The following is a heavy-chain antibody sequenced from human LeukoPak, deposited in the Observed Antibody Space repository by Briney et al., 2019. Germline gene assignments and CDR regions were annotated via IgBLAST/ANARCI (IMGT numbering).Heavy chain of an antibody. CDR1: GGSVSSGSYY. CDR3: ARHPDYGDYEPNFDY. CDR2: IYYSGST. Sequence: SETLSLTCTVSGGSVSSGSYYWSWIRQPPGKGLEWIGYIYYSGSTNYNPSLKSRVTISVDTSKNQFSLKLSSVTAADTAVYYCARHPDYGDYEPNFDYWGQGTLVTVSS. D-gene: IGHD4-17*01. V-gene: IGHV4-61*01. J-gene: IGHJ4*02.